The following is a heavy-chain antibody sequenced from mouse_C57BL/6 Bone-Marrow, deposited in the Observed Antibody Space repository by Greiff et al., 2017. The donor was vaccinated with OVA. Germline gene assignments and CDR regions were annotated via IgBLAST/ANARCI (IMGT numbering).Heavy chain of an antibody. Sequence: EVQVVESEGGLVQPGSSMKLSCTASGFTFSDYYMAWVRQVPEKGLEWVANINYDGSSTYYLDSLKSRFIISRDNAKNILYLQMSSLKSEDTATYYCARDSHHYYYGSSYGYWYFDVWGTGTTVTVSS. J-gene: IGHJ1*03. CDR3: ARDSHHYYYGSSYGYWYFDV. D-gene: IGHD1-1*01. CDR1: GFTFSDYY. V-gene: IGHV5-16*01. CDR2: INYDGSST.